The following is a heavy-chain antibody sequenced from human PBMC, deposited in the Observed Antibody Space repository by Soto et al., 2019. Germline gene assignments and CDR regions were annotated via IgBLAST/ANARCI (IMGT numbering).Heavy chain of an antibody. D-gene: IGHD4-17*01. J-gene: IGHJ1*01. CDR2: TYHSGST. V-gene: IGHV4-30-2*01. CDR1: GGSISSGGYS. CDR3: ARTGSASDGDRITEYFQH. Sequence: QLQLQESGSGLVKPSQTLSLTCAVSGGSISSGGYSWSWIRQPPGKGLEWIGYTYHSGSTYYNPSLKSRVTISVDSSKNQSSLKLSSVTAADTAVYYCARTGSASDGDRITEYFQHWGQGTLVTVSS.